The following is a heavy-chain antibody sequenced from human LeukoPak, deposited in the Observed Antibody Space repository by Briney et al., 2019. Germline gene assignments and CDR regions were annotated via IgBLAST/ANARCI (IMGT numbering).Heavy chain of an antibody. D-gene: IGHD3-22*01. CDR1: GGSISSNTYS. CDR3: ARGPYSYDSSGAFDI. CDR2: IYYSGST. J-gene: IGHJ3*02. Sequence: SETLSLTCTVSGGSISSNTYSWGWIRQPPGKGLEWIGSIYYSGSTYYNPSLNSRVTISVATSKNQFSLKLSSVTAADTAVYFCARGPYSYDSSGAFDIWGQGTMVTVSS. V-gene: IGHV4-39*01.